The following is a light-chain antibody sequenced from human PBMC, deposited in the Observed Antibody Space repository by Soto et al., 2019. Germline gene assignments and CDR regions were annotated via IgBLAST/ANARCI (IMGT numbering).Light chain of an antibody. J-gene: IGKJ1*01. CDR2: MAS. V-gene: IGKV1-5*03. CDR1: QSINIW. Sequence: DIQMTQSPSTLSASVGDRVTITCRASQSINIWLAWYQQKPGRAPKLLIYMASTLESGVPSRFSGSGSGTEFTLTINSLVPDDFATYYCQQYNVYWSFGQGTKVDI. CDR3: QQYNVYWS.